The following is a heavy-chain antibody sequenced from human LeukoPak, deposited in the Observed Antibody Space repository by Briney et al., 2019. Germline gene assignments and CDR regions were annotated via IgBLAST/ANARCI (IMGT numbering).Heavy chain of an antibody. CDR1: GFTFSSYG. D-gene: IGHD4-11*01. CDR3: AKLGVYSNCDY. Sequence: GGSLRLSCAASGFTFSSYGMHWVRQAPGKGLEWVAVIWYDGSNKYYADSVKGRFTISRDNSRNTLYLQMNSLRAEDTAVYYCAKLGVYSNCDYWGQGTLVTVSS. J-gene: IGHJ4*02. CDR2: IWYDGSNK. V-gene: IGHV3-33*06.